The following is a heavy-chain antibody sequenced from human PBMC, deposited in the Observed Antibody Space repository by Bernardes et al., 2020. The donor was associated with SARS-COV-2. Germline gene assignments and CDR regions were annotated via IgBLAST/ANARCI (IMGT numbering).Heavy chain of an antibody. V-gene: IGHV1-58*01. Sequence: SVKVSCKASGRTFTSSAVQWVRQARGQRLEWIGWIVVGSGDTKFTQKFQERITITRDMSTSTVYMELSSLRSEDTAVYYCATLATTVEKTWSYWGQGTLVTVSS. D-gene: IGHD4-17*01. CDR1: GRTFTSSA. CDR2: IVVGSGDT. J-gene: IGHJ4*02. CDR3: ATLATTVEKTWSY.